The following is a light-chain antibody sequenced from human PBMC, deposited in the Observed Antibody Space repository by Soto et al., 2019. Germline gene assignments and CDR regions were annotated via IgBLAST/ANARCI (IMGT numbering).Light chain of an antibody. CDR3: SSYAGNYVYV. CDR2: DAS. Sequence: QSALTQPRSVSGSPGQSVTISCTGTSSDVGRYNYVSWYQRHAGKGPKLITYDASARPSGVPARFSASKSDNTASLTISGLQAEDEAGYYCSSYAGNYVYVFGSGNKVTVL. J-gene: IGLJ1*01. V-gene: IGLV2-11*01. CDR1: SSDVGRYNY.